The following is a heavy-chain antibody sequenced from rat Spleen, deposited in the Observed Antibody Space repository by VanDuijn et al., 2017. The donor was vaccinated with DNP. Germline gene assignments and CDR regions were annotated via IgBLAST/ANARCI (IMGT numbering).Heavy chain of an antibody. D-gene: IGHD1-11*01. J-gene: IGHJ3*01. V-gene: IGHV5S13*01. CDR2: ISTGGDDT. CDR3: SSGGPNMVQGNWFAY. CDR1: GFTFSNYG. Sequence: EVQLVESGGGPVQPGRSLKLSCAASGFTFSNYGMAWVRQTPTKGLAWVASISTGGDDTYYRDSVKGRFTTSRDNAKSTLYLQMNNLRSEDTAMYYCSSGGPNMVQGNWFAYWGQGTLVTVSS.